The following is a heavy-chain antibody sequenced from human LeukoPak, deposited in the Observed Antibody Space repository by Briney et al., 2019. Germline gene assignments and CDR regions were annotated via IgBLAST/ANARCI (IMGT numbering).Heavy chain of an antibody. Sequence: GGSLRLSCAVSGFTFSSYRMSWVRQAPGKGLEWVSSISTSSGSKYYADSVKGRFTISRDNAKNSLHLQMNSLRAEDTAVYYCARHSRYGLYYFDYWGQGTLVTVSS. CDR1: GFTFSSYR. V-gene: IGHV3-21*01. J-gene: IGHJ4*02. CDR2: ISTSSGSK. CDR3: ARHSRYGLYYFDY. D-gene: IGHD5-18*01.